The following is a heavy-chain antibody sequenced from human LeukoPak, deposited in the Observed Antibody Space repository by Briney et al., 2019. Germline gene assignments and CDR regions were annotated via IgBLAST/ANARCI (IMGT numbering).Heavy chain of an antibody. J-gene: IGHJ5*02. CDR1: GGSISSSNYY. CDR3: ARDRTRVGATVT. V-gene: IGHV4-39*02. Sequence: SETLSLTCTVSGGSISSSNYYWGWIRQPPGKGLEWIGSLDYSGTTYYNPSLKSRVTISIETSKSQFSLKLSSVPAADTAVYYCARDRTRVGATVTWGQGTLVTVSS. D-gene: IGHD1-26*01. CDR2: LDYSGTT.